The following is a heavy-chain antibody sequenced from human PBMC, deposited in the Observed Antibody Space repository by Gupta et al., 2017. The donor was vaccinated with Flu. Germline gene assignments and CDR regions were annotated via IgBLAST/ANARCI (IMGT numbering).Heavy chain of an antibody. J-gene: IGHJ4*02. Sequence: SYYWGWIRQPPGKGLDWIGSIYYSGSTYYNPSLKSRVTISVDGSKNQISLKLTSVTAADTAVYYCARLGYTSSWVDSWGQGTLVTVSS. CDR2: IYYSGST. V-gene: IGHV4-39*01. D-gene: IGHD6-13*01. CDR3: ARLGYTSSWVDS. CDR1: SYY.